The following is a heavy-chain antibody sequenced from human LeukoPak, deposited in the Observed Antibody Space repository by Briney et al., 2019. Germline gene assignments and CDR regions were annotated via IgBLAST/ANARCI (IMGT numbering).Heavy chain of an antibody. CDR3: AKSRSPGFDY. J-gene: IGHJ4*02. Sequence: GGSLRLSCAASGFTFSSYAMSWVRQAPGKGLEWVSGISGSGGSGGSTYYVDSVKGRFTISRDNSKNTLYLQMNSLRAEDTAVYYCAKSRSPGFDYWGQGTLVTVSS. V-gene: IGHV3-23*01. CDR1: GFTFSSYA. D-gene: IGHD1-14*01. CDR2: ISGSGGSGGST.